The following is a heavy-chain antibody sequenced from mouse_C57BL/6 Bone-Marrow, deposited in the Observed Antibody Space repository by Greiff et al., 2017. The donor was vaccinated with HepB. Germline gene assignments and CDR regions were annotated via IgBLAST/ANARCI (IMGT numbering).Heavy chain of an antibody. Sequence: EVQLQQSGTVLARPGASVKMSCKTSGYPFTSYWMPLVKQRPGQGLEWLGAIYPGNSDTSYNQKFKGKAKLTAVTSASTAYMELSSLTNEDSAVYYCTREDYDGEGYAMDYWGQGTSVTVSS. J-gene: IGHJ4*01. CDR1: GYPFTSYW. V-gene: IGHV1-5*01. CDR3: TREDYDGEGYAMDY. CDR2: IYPGNSDT. D-gene: IGHD2-4*01.